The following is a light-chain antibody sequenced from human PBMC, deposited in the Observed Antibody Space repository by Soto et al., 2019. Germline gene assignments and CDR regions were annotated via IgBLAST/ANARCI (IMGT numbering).Light chain of an antibody. Sequence: QSALTQPPSASGSPGQSVTISCTGTSSDFGGYNYVSWYQQHPGKAPKLMIYEVSKRPSGVPDRFSGSKSGNTASLTVSGLQADDEADYYCSSYAGSNNWVFGEGTKLTVL. J-gene: IGLJ3*02. CDR1: SSDFGGYNY. CDR3: SSYAGSNNWV. V-gene: IGLV2-8*01. CDR2: EVS.